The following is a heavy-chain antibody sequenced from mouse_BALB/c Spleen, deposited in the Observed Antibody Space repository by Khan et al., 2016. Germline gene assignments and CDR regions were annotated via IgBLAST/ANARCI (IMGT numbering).Heavy chain of an antibody. V-gene: IGHV9-2-1*01. D-gene: IGHD1-2*01. CDR3: ARATLLRLLAY. CDR2: INTETGEP. CDR1: GYTFTDYS. J-gene: IGHJ3*01. Sequence: QIQLVQSGPELKKPGETVKISCKASGYTFTDYSMHWVKQTPGKGLKWMGWINTETGEPTYADDFKGRFAFSLETSASTAYLQITNLKNEDTAPYFCARATLLRLLAYWGQGTLVTVSA.